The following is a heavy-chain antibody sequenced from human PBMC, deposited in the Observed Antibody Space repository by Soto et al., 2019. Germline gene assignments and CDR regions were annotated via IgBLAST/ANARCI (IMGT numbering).Heavy chain of an antibody. J-gene: IGHJ4*02. V-gene: IGHV3-30*18. D-gene: IGHD2-2*01. CDR1: GFTFSSYG. Sequence: QVQLVESGGGVVQPGRSLRLSCAASGFTFSSYGMHWVRQAPGKGLEWVAVRSYDGSNTYYADSVKGRFTISRDNSKNTLYLQMNSLRAEDTAVYYCAKDRGSVVVPALMGYFDYWGQGTLVTVSS. CDR2: RSYDGSNT. CDR3: AKDRGSVVVPALMGYFDY.